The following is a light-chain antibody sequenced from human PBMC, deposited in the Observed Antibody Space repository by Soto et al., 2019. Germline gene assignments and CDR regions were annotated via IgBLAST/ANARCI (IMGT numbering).Light chain of an antibody. CDR2: GAS. CDR3: QQYNNWPPWT. V-gene: IGKV3-15*01. J-gene: IGKJ1*01. Sequence: EIVMTQSPATLSVSPGERATLSCRASQSVSGNLAWYQQKPGQAPRLLIYGASTRATAIPARFSGSGSGTEVTLTISSLQSEDFAVYYCQQYNNWPPWTFGQGTKVEIK. CDR1: QSVSGN.